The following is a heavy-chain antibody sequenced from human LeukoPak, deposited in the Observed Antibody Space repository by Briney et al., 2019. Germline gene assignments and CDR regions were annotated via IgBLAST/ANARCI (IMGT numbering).Heavy chain of an antibody. CDR1: GYTFTSYG. CDR3: ARGLGYCSSTSCYTTGSFEFDY. J-gene: IGHJ4*02. Sequence: GASVKVCCKASGYTFTSYGISWVRQAPGQGLEWMGWISAYNGNTNYAQKLQGRVTMTTDTSTSTAYMELRSLRSDDTAVYYCARGLGYCSSTSCYTTGSFEFDYWGQGTLVTVSS. D-gene: IGHD2-2*02. CDR2: ISAYNGNT. V-gene: IGHV1-18*01.